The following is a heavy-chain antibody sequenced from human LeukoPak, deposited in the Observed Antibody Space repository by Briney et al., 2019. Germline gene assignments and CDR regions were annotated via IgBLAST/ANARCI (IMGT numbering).Heavy chain of an antibody. CDR2: INPNSGGT. J-gene: IGHJ5*02. CDR3: ARVLYYGSGSYDWFDP. V-gene: IGHV1-2*02. Sequence: GASVKVSCKASGYTFTGYYMHWVRQAPGQGLEWMGWINPNSGGTNYAQKFQGRVTMTRDTSISTAYMELSRLRSDDTAVYYCARVLYYGSGSYDWFDPWGQGTLVTVSS. CDR1: GYTFTGYY. D-gene: IGHD3-10*01.